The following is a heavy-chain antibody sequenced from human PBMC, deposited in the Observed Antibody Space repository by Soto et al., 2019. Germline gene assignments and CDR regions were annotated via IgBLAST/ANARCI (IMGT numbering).Heavy chain of an antibody. CDR2: IKEDGSEQ. V-gene: IGHV3-7*03. J-gene: IGHJ3*02. CDR1: GFPFNKYW. D-gene: IGHD3-3*01. Sequence: GGSLRLSCAASGFPFNKYWMSWARQAPGKGLEWVANIKEDGSEQYYVDSVKRRFTISRDNANNSVYLQMSSLRAEDTAIYYCATATYFDFWSGAFNTWGQGTMVTVSS. CDR3: ATATYFDFWSGAFNT.